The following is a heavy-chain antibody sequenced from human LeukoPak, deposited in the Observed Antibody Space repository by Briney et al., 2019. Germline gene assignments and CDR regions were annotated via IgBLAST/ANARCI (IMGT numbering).Heavy chain of an antibody. Sequence: SETLSLTCTVSGYSISNGYYWGWIRQPPGKGLEWVGSISHPGSTYYNPSLRSRLTISLDRSKQKFSLKLSSVTAADTAVYYCARDRGFKVATIGFGYYYYYYMDVWGKGTTVTVSS. V-gene: IGHV4-38-2*02. D-gene: IGHD5-12*01. J-gene: IGHJ6*03. CDR3: ARDRGFKVATIGFGYYYYYYMDV. CDR2: ISHPGST. CDR1: GYSISNGYY.